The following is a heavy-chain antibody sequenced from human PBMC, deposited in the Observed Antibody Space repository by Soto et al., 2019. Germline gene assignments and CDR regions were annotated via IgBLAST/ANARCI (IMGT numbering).Heavy chain of an antibody. CDR3: ARGQLAVLMVYDMDY. CDR2: ISAYNGNT. V-gene: IGHV1-18*01. D-gene: IGHD2-8*01. J-gene: IGHJ4*02. CDR1: GYTFTSYG. Sequence: SSVKVSCKASGYTFTSYGISWVRQAPGQGLEWMGWISAYNGNTNYAQKLQGRVTMTTDTSTSTAYMELRSLRSDDTAVYYCARGQLAVLMVYDMDYWGQGTMVTVSA.